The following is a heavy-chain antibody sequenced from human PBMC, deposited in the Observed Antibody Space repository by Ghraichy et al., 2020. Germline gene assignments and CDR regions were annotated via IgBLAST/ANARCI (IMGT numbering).Heavy chain of an antibody. J-gene: IGHJ4*02. D-gene: IGHD1-26*01. Sequence: GGSLRLSCAAAGFTFSNYWMSWVRQAPGKGLEWVANIKHTGRGKYYVDSVKGRFTISRDNSKKSLYLQMNSLRAEDTAVYYCARDQWDFSKNPSDDWGQGTQVTVSS. V-gene: IGHV3-7*01. CDR2: IKHTGRGK. CDR3: ARDQWDFSKNPSDD. CDR1: GFTFSNYW.